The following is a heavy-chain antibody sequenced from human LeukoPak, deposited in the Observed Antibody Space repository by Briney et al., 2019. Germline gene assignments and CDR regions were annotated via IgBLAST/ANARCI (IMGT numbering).Heavy chain of an antibody. CDR1: GGSISSGGYY. CDR3: ARGPPYGMDV. J-gene: IGHJ6*02. CDR2: ISHSGST. V-gene: IGHV4-31*03. Sequence: SQTLSLTCTVSGGSISSGGYYWSWIRQHPGKGLEWIGFISHSGSTYYNPSLKSRVTISVDRSRNQLSLTLSSVTAADTAVYYCARGPPYGMDVWGQGTTVTVSS.